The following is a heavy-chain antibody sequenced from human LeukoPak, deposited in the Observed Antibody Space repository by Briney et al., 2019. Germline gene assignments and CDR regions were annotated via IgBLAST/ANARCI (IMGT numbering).Heavy chain of an antibody. V-gene: IGHV1-8*01. CDR3: ASKHGYSSGWYWDY. CDR2: MNPNSGNT. J-gene: IGHJ4*02. CDR1: GYTFTSYD. Sequence: ASVKVSXKASGYTFTSYDINWVRQATGQGLEWMGWMNPNSGNTGYAQKFQGRVTMTRNTSISTAYMELSSLRSEDTAVYYCASKHGYSSGWYWDYWGQGTLVTVSS. D-gene: IGHD6-19*01.